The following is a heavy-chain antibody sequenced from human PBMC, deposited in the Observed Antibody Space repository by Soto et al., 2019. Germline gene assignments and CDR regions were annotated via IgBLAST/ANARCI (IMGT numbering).Heavy chain of an antibody. CDR2: IVVGSGST. V-gene: IGHV1-58*01. CDR1: GFAFSNSA. D-gene: IGHD2-15*01. Sequence: GASVKVSCKTSGFAFSNSAVQCVRQARGQRLEWMGWIVVGSGSTNYEQRFQKRVTITRDMSTSTVHMELSCLRSEDTAVYYCAAELYSGGSCCSFDIWGQGTMVTVSS. J-gene: IGHJ3*02. CDR3: AAELYSGGSCCSFDI.